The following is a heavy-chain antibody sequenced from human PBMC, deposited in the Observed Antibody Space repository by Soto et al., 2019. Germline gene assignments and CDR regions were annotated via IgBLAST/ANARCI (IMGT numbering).Heavy chain of an antibody. D-gene: IGHD3-22*01. CDR2: ISSSSSTI. Sequence: GGSLRLSCAASGFTFSSYSMNWVRQAPGKGLEWVSYISSSSSTIYYADSVKGRFTISRDNAKNSLYLQMNSLRAEDAAVYYCARDQLYYNDISGRPLNAFDVWGQGTMVTVSS. CDR3: ARDQLYYNDISGRPLNAFDV. J-gene: IGHJ3*01. V-gene: IGHV3-48*01. CDR1: GFTFSSYS.